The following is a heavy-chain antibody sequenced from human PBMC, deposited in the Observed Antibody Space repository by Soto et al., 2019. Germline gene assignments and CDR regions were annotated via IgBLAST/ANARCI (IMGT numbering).Heavy chain of an antibody. CDR3: TLSPTPDYYYYGMDV. CDR2: IKSKTDGGTT. CDR1: GFTFSNAW. J-gene: IGHJ6*02. Sequence: GSLRLSCAASGFTFSNAWMNWVRQAPGKGLEWVGRIKSKTDGGTTDYATPVKGIFTISSDDSKNTLYLQMNSLKTEDTAVYYCTLSPTPDYYYYGMDVWGQGTTVTVSS. V-gene: IGHV3-15*07.